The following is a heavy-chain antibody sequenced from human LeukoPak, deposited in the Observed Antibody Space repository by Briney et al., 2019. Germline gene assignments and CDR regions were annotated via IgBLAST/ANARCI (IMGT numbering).Heavy chain of an antibody. V-gene: IGHV3-23*01. CDR1: GFTFSNYA. CDR3: GRDPNGDYVGAFDF. J-gene: IGHJ3*01. CDR2: IRGSGSHT. D-gene: IGHD4-17*01. Sequence: PGGSLRLSCAASGFTFSNYAMSWVRQAPGKGLEWVSSIRGSGSHTQYADSVKGRFTISRDNARNTLYLTMNSLRGDDTAVYFCGRDPNGDYVGAFDFWGQGTMVTVSS.